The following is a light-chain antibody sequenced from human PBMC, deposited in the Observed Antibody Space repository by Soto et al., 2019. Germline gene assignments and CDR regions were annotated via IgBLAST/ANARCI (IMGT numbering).Light chain of an antibody. CDR3: QQYNNWPLI. CDR2: GAS. V-gene: IGKV3-15*01. J-gene: IGKJ4*01. Sequence: EIVMTQSPATLSLSVGERACLYCRASQSVSINLAWYQQQPGKLPRILIYGASTRDNGIPARFSGRWFGTEFTLTISRLQPEDFQVYYCQQYNNWPLIFGGGTKVDI. CDR1: QSVSIN.